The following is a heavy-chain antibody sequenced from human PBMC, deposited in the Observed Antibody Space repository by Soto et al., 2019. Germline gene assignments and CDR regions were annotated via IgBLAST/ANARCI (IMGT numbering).Heavy chain of an antibody. V-gene: IGHV3-23*01. CDR1: GFTFSSYA. J-gene: IGHJ4*02. CDR3: ANLGGGFEYSSSSWFDY. D-gene: IGHD6-6*01. CDR2: ISGSGGST. Sequence: HPGGSLRLSCAASGFTFSSYAMSWVRQAPGKGLEWVSAISGSGGSTYYADSVKGRFTISRDNSKNTLYLQMNSLRAEDTAVYYCANLGGGFEYSSSSWFDYWGQGTLVTVSS.